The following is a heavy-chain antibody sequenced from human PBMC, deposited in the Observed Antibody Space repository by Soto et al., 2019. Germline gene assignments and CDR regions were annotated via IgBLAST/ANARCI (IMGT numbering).Heavy chain of an antibody. CDR2: VSHDGRNT. V-gene: IGHV3-30*18. D-gene: IGHD6-19*01. CDR3: AKGGRQWLVTSDFNY. J-gene: IGHJ4*02. CDR1: GFTFSDYA. Sequence: VQLVESGGGVVQPGRSLRLSCAASGFTFSDYAMHWVRQAPGKGLEWVAVVSHDGRNTHYADSVMGLFTISRDSSKNTVSLEMASLRAEDTAVYYCAKGGRQWLVTSDFNYWGQGALVTVSS.